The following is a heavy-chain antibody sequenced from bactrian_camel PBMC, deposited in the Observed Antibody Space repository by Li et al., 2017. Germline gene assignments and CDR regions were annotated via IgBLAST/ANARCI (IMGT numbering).Heavy chain of an antibody. CDR3: AALNSTYGGRFGWCKDF. J-gene: IGHJ4*01. CDR1: AYILENCG. V-gene: IGHV3S60*01. CDR2: VRKDGTP. Sequence: QVQLVESGGGEVQAGGSLKLSCAGSAYILENCGMVWYRQTKGKEEKLVSVRKDGTPVYEDTVKGRFTLSHDRSKNTMYLQMVNLETEDTGVYYCAALNSTYGGRFGWCKDFRGQGTQVTVS. D-gene: IGHD6*01.